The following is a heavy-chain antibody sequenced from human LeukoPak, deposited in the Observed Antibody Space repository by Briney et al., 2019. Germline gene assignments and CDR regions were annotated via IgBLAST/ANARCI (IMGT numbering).Heavy chain of an antibody. Sequence: GGSLRLSCAASGFTFSSYWMSCVRQAPGKGLEWVANIKEDGSEKYYVDSVKGRFSISRDNAKNSLNLQMNSLRAEDTAVYYCARLILGLTNWFDPWGQGTLLTVSS. CDR1: GFTFSSYW. CDR2: IKEDGSEK. D-gene: IGHD7-27*01. CDR3: ARLILGLTNWFDP. J-gene: IGHJ5*02. V-gene: IGHV3-7*05.